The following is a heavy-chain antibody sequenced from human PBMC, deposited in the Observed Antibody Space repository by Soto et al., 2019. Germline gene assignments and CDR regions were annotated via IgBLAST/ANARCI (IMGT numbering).Heavy chain of an antibody. Sequence: QVQLVESGGGVVQPGRSLRLSCAASEFTFSSYAMHWVRQAPGKGLEWVAVISYDGSNKYYADSVKGRFTISRDNSKNTLYLQMNSLRAEDTAVYYCARVTGGTADYWGQGTLVTVSS. CDR3: ARVTGGTADY. CDR2: ISYDGSNK. J-gene: IGHJ4*02. D-gene: IGHD1-1*01. V-gene: IGHV3-30-3*01. CDR1: EFTFSSYA.